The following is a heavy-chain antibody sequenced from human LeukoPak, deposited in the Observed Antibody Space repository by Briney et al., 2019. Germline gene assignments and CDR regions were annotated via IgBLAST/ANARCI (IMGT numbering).Heavy chain of an antibody. V-gene: IGHV4-39*07. D-gene: IGHD1-1*01. CDR3: ARDPQLTLTHFDY. CDR1: GGSVSSINSS. CDR2: AYYSGST. J-gene: IGHJ4*02. Sequence: SETLSLTCTVSGGSVSSINSSWGWIRQPPGKGLEWIGSAYYSGSTYYNPSLKSRVTISVDTSKNQFSLNLSSVTAADTAVYYCARDPQLTLTHFDYWGLGTLVTVSS.